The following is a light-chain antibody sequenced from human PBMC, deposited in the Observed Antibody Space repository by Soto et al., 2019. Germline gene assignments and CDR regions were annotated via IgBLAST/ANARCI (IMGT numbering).Light chain of an antibody. J-gene: IGKJ2*01. V-gene: IGKV1-33*01. CDR3: QQYENLPYT. CDR1: QVITNY. Sequence: DIQLTQSASSLSASVGDRVTITCQASQVITNYLNWYQQKPGKAPKLLIYDISTLEIGVPSRFSGSGYGTDFKFTITGMQPKDIATYFCQQYENLPYTFGQGTKLEI. CDR2: DIS.